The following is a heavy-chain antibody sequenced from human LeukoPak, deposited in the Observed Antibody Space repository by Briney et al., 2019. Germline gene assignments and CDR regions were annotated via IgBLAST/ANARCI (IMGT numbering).Heavy chain of an antibody. V-gene: IGHV6-1*01. D-gene: IGHD2-2*01. Sequence: SQTLSLTCAISGDSVSSKSTAWNWIRQSPSRGLEWLGRTYYRSKWYNDYAVSVKSRITINPDTSKNQFSLQLNSVTPEDTAVYYCARDETAAVVVPAALYYYYYGMDVWGQGTTVTVSS. J-gene: IGHJ6*02. CDR2: TYYRSKWYN. CDR3: ARDETAAVVVPAALYYYYYGMDV. CDR1: GDSVSSKSTA.